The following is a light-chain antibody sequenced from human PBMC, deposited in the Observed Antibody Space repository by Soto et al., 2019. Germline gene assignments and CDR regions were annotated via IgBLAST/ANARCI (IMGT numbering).Light chain of an antibody. V-gene: IGKV3-20*01. CDR2: DVS. CDR3: QQYGSSPET. CDR1: QSVSSAY. J-gene: IGKJ1*01. Sequence: EIVLTQSPGTLSLSPGERATLSCRASQSVSSAYLAWYQQKPGQAPRLLIYDVSSRATGIPDRLSGSGSGTDFTLTVSRLEPEDFQVYYCQQYGSSPETLGQGTKVDIK.